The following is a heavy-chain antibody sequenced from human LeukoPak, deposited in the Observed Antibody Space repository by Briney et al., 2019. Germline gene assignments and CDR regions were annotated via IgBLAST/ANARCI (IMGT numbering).Heavy chain of an antibody. D-gene: IGHD1-26*01. CDR1: GFTFSSYA. J-gene: IGHJ1*01. V-gene: IGHV3-23*01. Sequence: GGSLRLSCAASGFTFSSYAMSWVRQAPGKGLEWVSAISGSGGSTYYADSVKGRFTISRDNSKNTLYLQMNSLRAEDTAVYCCAKGPGIVGATGYFQHWGQGTLVTISS. CDR3: AKGPGIVGATGYFQH. CDR2: ISGSGGST.